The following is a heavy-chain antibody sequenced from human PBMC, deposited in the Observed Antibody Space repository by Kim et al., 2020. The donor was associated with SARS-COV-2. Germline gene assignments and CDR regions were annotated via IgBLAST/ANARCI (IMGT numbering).Heavy chain of an antibody. J-gene: IGHJ3*02. D-gene: IGHD3-22*01. Sequence: VKGRFTISRDNSKNTLYLQMNSLRAEDTAVYYCAKEVAYYDSSGFDAFDIWGQGTMVTVSS. V-gene: IGHV3-23*01. CDR3: AKEVAYYDSSGFDAFDI.